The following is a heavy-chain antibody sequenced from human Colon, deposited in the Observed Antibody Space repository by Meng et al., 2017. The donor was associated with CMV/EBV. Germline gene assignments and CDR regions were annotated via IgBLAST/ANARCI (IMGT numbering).Heavy chain of an antibody. CDR1: GFTFSSYA. D-gene: IGHD4-17*01. J-gene: IGHJ5*02. CDR2: ISYDGSNK. CDR3: AKAHYADPS. V-gene: IGHV3-30-3*01. Sequence: GESLKISCAASGFTFSSYAMHWVRQAPGKGLEWVAVISYDGSNKYYADSVKGRFTISRDNSKNTLYLQMNSLRAEDTAVYYCAKAHYADPSWGQGTLVTVSS.